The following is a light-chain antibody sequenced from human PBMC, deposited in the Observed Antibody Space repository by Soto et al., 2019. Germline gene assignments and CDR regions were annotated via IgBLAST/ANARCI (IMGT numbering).Light chain of an antibody. V-gene: IGKV1-5*01. CDR2: DAS. Sequence: DIQMTQSPFTLSASVGDIVTITCRASQSLRGRLAWYQQKPGKAPRLLIYDASTLESGVPSRFSGTGSETEFTLTISGLQPDDFATYYCQQSYNSPYTFGQGTKLEIK. CDR3: QQSYNSPYT. CDR1: QSLRGR. J-gene: IGKJ2*01.